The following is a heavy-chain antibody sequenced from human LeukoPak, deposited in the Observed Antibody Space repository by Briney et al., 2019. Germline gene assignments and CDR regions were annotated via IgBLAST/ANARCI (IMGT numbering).Heavy chain of an antibody. Sequence: SVKVSCKASGYTFTNNYLHWVRQAPGQGLEWMGMIYPRDGSTSYAQNFQGRVTVTRDTSTTTVHMELRGLRSEDTAVYYCARDQEGFDYWGQGTVVTVSS. V-gene: IGHV1-46*01. CDR1: GYTFTNNY. CDR3: ARDQEGFDY. J-gene: IGHJ4*02. CDR2: IYPRDGST.